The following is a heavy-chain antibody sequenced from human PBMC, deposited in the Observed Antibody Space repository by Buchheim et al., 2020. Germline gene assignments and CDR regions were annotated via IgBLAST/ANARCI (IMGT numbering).Heavy chain of an antibody. D-gene: IGHD3-10*01. Sequence: QVQLVESGGSVVQPGASLRLSCAASGFTFSTYALHWVRQAPGKGREWVAVISHDGSGKHYTDSVEGRFSLSRDTSRETVYFQMNSLRPEDTAVYYCARDLFLGGSMDACGQGTT. CDR3: ARDLFLGGSMDA. V-gene: IGHV3-30*14. CDR2: ISHDGSGK. CDR1: GFTFSTYA. J-gene: IGHJ6*02.